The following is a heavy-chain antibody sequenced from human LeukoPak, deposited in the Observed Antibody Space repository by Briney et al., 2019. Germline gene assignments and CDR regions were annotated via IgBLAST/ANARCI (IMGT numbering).Heavy chain of an antibody. CDR3: AKDLPIAAAGPPFDY. J-gene: IGHJ4*02. V-gene: IGHV3-30*18. Sequence: PGRSLRLSCAASGFTFSSYGMHWVRQAPGKGLEWVAVISYDGSNKYYADSVKGRFTISRDNSKNTLYLQMNSLRAEDTAVYYCAKDLPIAAAGPPFDYWGQGTLVTVSS. CDR1: GFTFSSYG. D-gene: IGHD6-13*01. CDR2: ISYDGSNK.